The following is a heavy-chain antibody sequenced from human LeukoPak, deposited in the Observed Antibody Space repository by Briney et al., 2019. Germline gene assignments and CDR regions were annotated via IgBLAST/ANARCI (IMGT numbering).Heavy chain of an antibody. CDR2: IYTSGST. V-gene: IGHV4-61*02. J-gene: IGHJ4*02. D-gene: IGHD6-19*01. Sequence: SQTLSLTCTVSGGSISSGSYYWSWIRQPAGKGLEWIGRIYTSGSTNYNPSLKSRVTISVDTSKSQFSLKLSSVTAADTAVYYCAREKAGIAVAGTLDYWGQGTLVTVSS. CDR3: AREKAGIAVAGTLDY. CDR1: GGSISSGSYY.